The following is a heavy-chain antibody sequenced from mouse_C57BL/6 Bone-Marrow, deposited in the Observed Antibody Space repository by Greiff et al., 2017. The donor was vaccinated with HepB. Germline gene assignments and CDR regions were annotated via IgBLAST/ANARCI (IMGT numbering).Heavy chain of an antibody. J-gene: IGHJ3*01. CDR1: GFNIKDDY. Sequence: VQLKESGAELVRPGASVKLSCTASGFNIKDDYMHWVKQRPEQGLEWIGWIDPENGDTEYASKFQGKATITADTSSNTAYLQLSSLTSEDTAVYYCTTDYGSRAWFAYWGQGTLGNVSA. V-gene: IGHV14-4*01. CDR3: TTDYGSRAWFAY. D-gene: IGHD1-1*01. CDR2: IDPENGDT.